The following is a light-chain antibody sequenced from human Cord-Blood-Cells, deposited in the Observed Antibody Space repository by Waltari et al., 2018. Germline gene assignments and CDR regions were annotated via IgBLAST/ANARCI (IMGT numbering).Light chain of an antibody. CDR1: SSDVGGYNY. J-gene: IGLJ3*02. V-gene: IGLV2-14*01. CDR3: SSYTSSSTWV. CDR2: DVS. Sequence: QSALTQPASVSGSPGTSITISCTGTSSDVGGYNYVSWYQQHPGKAPKLMIYDVSKRPSGVSTRFSGSKSGNTASLTISGLQAEDEADCYCSSYTSSSTWVFGGGTKLTVL.